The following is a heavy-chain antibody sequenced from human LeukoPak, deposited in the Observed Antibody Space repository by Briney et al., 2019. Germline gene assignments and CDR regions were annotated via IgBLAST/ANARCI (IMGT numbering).Heavy chain of an antibody. CDR3: ATPVARGGGIEARSRCAKYMAV. CDR2: SIPFSGTA. D-gene: IGHD6-6*01. V-gene: IGHV1-69*05. Sequence: GSSVTVSCKASGATFNSYAFIGVRQAPGQGVEWMGGSIPFSGTAHYAQKFQGRLTTITDESTSTAYTEVRSQKFEDTAVYYGATPVARGGGIEARSRCAKYMAVWGKGTTV. CDR1: GATFNSYA. J-gene: IGHJ6*03.